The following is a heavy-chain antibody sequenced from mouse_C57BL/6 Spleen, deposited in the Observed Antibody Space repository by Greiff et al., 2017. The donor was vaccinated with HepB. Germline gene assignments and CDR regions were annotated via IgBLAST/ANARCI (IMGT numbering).Heavy chain of an antibody. CDR3: ARYEGLYYFDY. CDR1: GFTFTDYY. Sequence: EVQVVESGGGLVQPGGSLSLSCAASGFTFTDYYMSWVRQPPGKALEWLGFIRNKANGYTTEYSASVKGRFTISRDNSQSILYLQMNALRAEDSATYYCARYEGLYYFDYWGQGTTLTVSS. D-gene: IGHD3-3*01. J-gene: IGHJ2*01. CDR2: IRNKANGYTT. V-gene: IGHV7-3*01.